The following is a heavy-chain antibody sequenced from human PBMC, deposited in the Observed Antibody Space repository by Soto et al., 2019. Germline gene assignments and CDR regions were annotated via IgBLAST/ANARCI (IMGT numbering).Heavy chain of an antibody. Sequence: QLQLQESGSGLVKPSQTLSLTCAVSGGSISSGGYSWSWIRQPPGKGLEWIGYIYHSGSTYYNPSLKSRVSTSVDRSKTQFSLQLSSVTAADTAVDSCARVPDYWGQGTLVTVSS. CDR1: GGSISSGGYS. J-gene: IGHJ4*02. CDR3: ARVPDY. V-gene: IGHV4-30-2*01. CDR2: IYHSGST.